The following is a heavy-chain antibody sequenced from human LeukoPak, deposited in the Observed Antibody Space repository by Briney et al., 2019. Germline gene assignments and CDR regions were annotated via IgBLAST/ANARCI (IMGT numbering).Heavy chain of an antibody. CDR2: ISSSSSYI. V-gene: IGHV3-21*01. CDR3: ARDQSYYDFWSGYDPYYYYMDV. D-gene: IGHD3-3*01. Sequence: GGSLRLPCAASGFTFSSYSMNWVRQAPGKGLEWVSSISSSSSYIYYADSVKGRFTISRDNAKNSLYLQMNSLRAEDTAVYYCARDQSYYDFWSGYDPYYYYMDVWGKGTTVTVSS. J-gene: IGHJ6*03. CDR1: GFTFSSYS.